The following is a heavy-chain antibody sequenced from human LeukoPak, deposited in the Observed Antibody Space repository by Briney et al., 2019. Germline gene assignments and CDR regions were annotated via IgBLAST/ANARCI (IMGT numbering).Heavy chain of an antibody. Sequence: KTSETLSLTCTVSGDSISSSRHSWGWIRQPPGKGLEWIGSISYSGSTYYNPSLKTRVTMSVDTSENQFSLKLSSVTAADTAVYYCARRYSTSFDYWGQGTLVIVSS. J-gene: IGHJ4*02. V-gene: IGHV4-39*01. CDR3: ARRYSTSFDY. CDR2: ISYSGST. CDR1: GDSISSSRHS. D-gene: IGHD6-6*01.